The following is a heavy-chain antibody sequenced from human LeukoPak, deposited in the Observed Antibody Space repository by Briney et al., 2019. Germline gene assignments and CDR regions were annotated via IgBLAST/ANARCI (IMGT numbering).Heavy chain of an antibody. D-gene: IGHD2-15*01. CDR3: ARVHAAYPFDY. CDR1: GFTFSSYS. Sequence: PGGSLRLSCAASGFTFSSYSMNWVRQAPGKGLEWVSYISTGSSTIYYADSVKGRFTISRDNAKNSLYLQMNSLRAEDTAVYYCARVHAAYPFDYRGQGTLVTVSS. CDR2: ISTGSSTI. V-gene: IGHV3-48*01. J-gene: IGHJ4*02.